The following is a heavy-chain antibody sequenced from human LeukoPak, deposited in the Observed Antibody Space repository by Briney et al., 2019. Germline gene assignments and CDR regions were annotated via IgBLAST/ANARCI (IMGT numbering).Heavy chain of an antibody. J-gene: IGHJ6*02. Sequence: GASVKVSCKASGYTFTGYYMHWVRQAPGQGLEWMGWINPNSGGTNYAQKFQGRVTMTRDTSISTAYMELSRLRSDDTAVYYCARARRAHYYYGMDVWGQGTTVTASS. CDR2: INPNSGGT. CDR3: ARARRAHYYYGMDV. V-gene: IGHV1-2*02. CDR1: GYTFTGYY.